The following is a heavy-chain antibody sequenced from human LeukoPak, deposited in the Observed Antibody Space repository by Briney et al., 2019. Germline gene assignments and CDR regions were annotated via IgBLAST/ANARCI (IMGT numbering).Heavy chain of an antibody. D-gene: IGHD6-13*01. J-gene: IGHJ6*02. Sequence: PGGSLRLSCAASGFTFSHAWMTWVRQAPGKGLEWVGRIKIKIDGGTTVYAAPVKGRFTISRDDSKNTMYLQMNSLKTEDTAVYYCTTLWDRSSWYRTDVWGQGTTVTVSS. CDR1: GFTFSHAW. V-gene: IGHV3-15*01. CDR2: IKIKIDGGTT. CDR3: TTLWDRSSWYRTDV.